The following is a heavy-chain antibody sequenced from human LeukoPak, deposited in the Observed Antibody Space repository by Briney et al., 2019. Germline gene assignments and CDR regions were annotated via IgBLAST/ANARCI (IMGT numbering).Heavy chain of an antibody. J-gene: IGHJ1*01. V-gene: IGHV1-69*13. Sequence: GASVKVSCKASGGTFSSYAISWVRQAPGQGLEWMGGIIPIFGTANYAQKFQGRVTITADESTSTAYMELSSLRSEDTAVYYCASPTPAYDSSGPNPEYFQHWGQGTLVTVSS. CDR3: ASPTPAYDSSGPNPEYFQH. CDR1: GGTFSSYA. CDR2: IIPIFGTA. D-gene: IGHD3-22*01.